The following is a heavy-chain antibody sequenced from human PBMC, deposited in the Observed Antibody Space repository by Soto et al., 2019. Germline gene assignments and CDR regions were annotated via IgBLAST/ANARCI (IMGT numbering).Heavy chain of an antibody. Sequence: GESLRLSCAASEFMFSNYAMNWVRQAPAQGLEWVSAMSGSGGITYYADSVKCRLTISRENSKNTLYLQMQSLRAADTSVYYCAKAEKSPAVFGYFDSWGQGTLVTVSS. V-gene: IGHV3-23*01. J-gene: IGHJ4*02. CDR3: AKAEKSPAVFGYFDS. CDR2: MSGSGGIT. D-gene: IGHD3-16*01. CDR1: EFMFSNYA.